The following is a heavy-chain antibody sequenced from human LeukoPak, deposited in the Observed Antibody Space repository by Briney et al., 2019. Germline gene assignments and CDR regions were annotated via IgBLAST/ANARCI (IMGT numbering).Heavy chain of an antibody. Sequence: SQTLSLTCAIPGDIVSSDSVGWNWIRQSPSRGLEWLGRTYYRSKWYSDYAVPVKSRITINPDTSKNQFSLHLNSVTPEDTAVYYCARSGNYRFDYWGQGTLVTVSS. CDR3: ARSGNYRFDY. J-gene: IGHJ4*02. CDR1: GDIVSSDSVG. CDR2: TYYRSKWYS. D-gene: IGHD1-26*01. V-gene: IGHV6-1*01.